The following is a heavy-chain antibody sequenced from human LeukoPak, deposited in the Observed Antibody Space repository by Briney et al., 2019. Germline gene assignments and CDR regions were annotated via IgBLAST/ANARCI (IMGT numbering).Heavy chain of an antibody. Sequence: PGGSLRLSCAASGFTFSNHGMHWVRQAPGKGLEWVAFISYDGSNKYYADSVKGRFTISRDNSKNTLYLQMNSLRAEDTAVYYCAKDHPYSYAHYYFDYWGQGTLVTVSS. CDR3: AKDHPYSYAHYYFDY. J-gene: IGHJ4*02. CDR2: ISYDGSNK. V-gene: IGHV3-30*18. D-gene: IGHD5-18*01. CDR1: GFTFSNHG.